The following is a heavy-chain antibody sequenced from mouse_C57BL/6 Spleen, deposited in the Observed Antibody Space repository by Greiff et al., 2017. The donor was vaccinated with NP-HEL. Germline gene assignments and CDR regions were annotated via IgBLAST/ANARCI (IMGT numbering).Heavy chain of an antibody. V-gene: IGHV1-55*01. CDR3: ARGDYYEGSYAMDY. D-gene: IGHD1-1*01. Sequence: QVQLQQPGAELVKPGASVKMSCKASGYTFTSYWITWVKQRPGQGLEWIGDIYPGSGSTNYNEKFKSKATLTVDTSSSTAYMQRSSLTSEASAVYYCARGDYYEGSYAMDYWGQGTSVTVSS. J-gene: IGHJ4*01. CDR2: IYPGSGST. CDR1: GYTFTSYW.